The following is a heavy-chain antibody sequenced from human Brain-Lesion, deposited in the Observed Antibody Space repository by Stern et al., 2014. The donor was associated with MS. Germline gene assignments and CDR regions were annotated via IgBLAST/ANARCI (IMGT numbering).Heavy chain of an antibody. CDR3: ATTRWDLFTWNWFDP. Sequence: QMQLVQSGPGLVKPSQTLSLTCTVSGGSISSSGYYWSWIRQPADKGLEWIGRIHDSGSTYYNPSLKSRVTISIDTAKNPFSLKLPSVTAADTAVYYCATTRWDLFTWNWFDPWGQGTLVTVSS. CDR2: IHDSGST. CDR1: GGSISSSGYY. D-gene: IGHD1-26*01. J-gene: IGHJ5*02. V-gene: IGHV4-61*02.